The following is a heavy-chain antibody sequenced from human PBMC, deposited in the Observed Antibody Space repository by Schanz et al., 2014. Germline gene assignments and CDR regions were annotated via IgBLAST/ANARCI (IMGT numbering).Heavy chain of an antibody. CDR2: ISAYTNNT. J-gene: IGHJ4*02. D-gene: IGHD6-13*01. Sequence: GPGVKEPGASVKVSCEASRYTFNTYGLNWVRQAPGQGLEWMGWISAYTNNTNYAQKVQGRVTMTTDTSTGTAYMEVSSLRSEDMAVYYCARSGSSNWYFFDYWGQGTLVTVSS. V-gene: IGHV1-18*03. CDR1: RYTFNTYG. CDR3: ARSGSSNWYFFDY.